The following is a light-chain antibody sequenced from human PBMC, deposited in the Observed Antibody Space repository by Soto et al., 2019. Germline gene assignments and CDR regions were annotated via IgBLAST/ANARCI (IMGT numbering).Light chain of an antibody. CDR2: DVS. V-gene: IGLV2-14*01. CDR3: SSYTSSSTLYV. Sequence: QSALTQPASVSGSPGQSITISCTGTSSDVGSYNYVSWYQQHPGKAPKLMIYDVSNRPSGVSNHFSGSKSGNTASLTISGLQAEDEADYYCSSYTSSSTLYVFGTGTKLTVL. J-gene: IGLJ1*01. CDR1: SSDVGSYNY.